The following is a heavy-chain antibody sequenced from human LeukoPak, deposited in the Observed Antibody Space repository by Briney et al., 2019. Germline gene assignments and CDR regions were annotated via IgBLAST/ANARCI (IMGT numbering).Heavy chain of an antibody. D-gene: IGHD3-22*01. CDR2: ISGSGGST. CDR3: AKGSSGYTDFDY. CDR1: GFTFSSYG. Sequence: PGGSLRLSCAASGFTFSSYGMSWVCQAPGKGLEWVSAISGSGGSTYYADSVKGRFTISRDNSKNTLYLQMNSLRAEDTAVYYCAKGSSGYTDFDYWGQGTLVTVSS. V-gene: IGHV3-23*01. J-gene: IGHJ4*02.